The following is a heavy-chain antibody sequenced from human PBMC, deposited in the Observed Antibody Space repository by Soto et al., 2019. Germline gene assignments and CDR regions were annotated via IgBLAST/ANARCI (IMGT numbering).Heavy chain of an antibody. J-gene: IGHJ4*03. CDR2: VYHSRSP. Sequence: QVQLQESGPGLVKPSQTLSLTCSVSGDSIRGGGHYWNWIRQFPGKGLEWICYVYHSRSPHYNPSLRGRLTISIDTSKNQFSLRLISVTAADTALYYCARDTGLAPTVWGYWGHGTQVTVS. V-gene: IGHV4-31*03. D-gene: IGHD7-27*01. CDR1: GDSIRGGGHY. CDR3: ARDTGLAPTVWGY.